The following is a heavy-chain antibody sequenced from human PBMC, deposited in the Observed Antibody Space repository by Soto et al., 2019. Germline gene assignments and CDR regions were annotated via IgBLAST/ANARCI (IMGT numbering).Heavy chain of an antibody. Sequence: SGPTLVNPTQTLTLTCTFSGLSLSTSGMCVSWIRQPPGKALEWLALIDWDDDKYYSTSLKTRLTISKDTSKNQVVLTMTNMDPVDTATYYCARSLYYYDSSGYKGIYFDYWGQGTLVTVSS. CDR3: ARSLYYYDSSGYKGIYFDY. J-gene: IGHJ4*02. CDR1: GLSLSTSGMC. V-gene: IGHV2-70*01. CDR2: IDWDDDK. D-gene: IGHD3-22*01.